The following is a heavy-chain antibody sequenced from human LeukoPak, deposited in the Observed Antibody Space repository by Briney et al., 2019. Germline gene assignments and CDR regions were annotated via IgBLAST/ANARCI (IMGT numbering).Heavy chain of an antibody. J-gene: IGHJ4*02. D-gene: IGHD5-18*01. CDR2: ISYDGSNK. CDR3: ARDPGGYSYGTFDY. V-gene: IGHV3-30*04. Sequence: GGSLRLSCAASGFTFSSYAMHWVRQAPGKGLEWVAVISYDGSNKYYADSVKGRFTISRDNSKNTLYLLMNSLRAEDTAVYYCARDPGGYSYGTFDYWGQGTLVTVSS. CDR1: GFTFSSYA.